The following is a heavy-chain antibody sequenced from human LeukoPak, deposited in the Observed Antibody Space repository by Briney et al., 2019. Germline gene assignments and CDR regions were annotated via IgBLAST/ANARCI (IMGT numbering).Heavy chain of an antibody. J-gene: IGHJ4*02. CDR3: ASVYYYDSSALNF. CDR2: IYYSGST. Sequence: SETLSLTCTVSGGSISSGGYYWSWIRQHPGKGLEWIGYIYYSGSTYYNPSLKSRVTISVDTSKNQFSLKLSSVTAADTAVYYCASVYYYDSSALNFWGQGTLVTVSS. V-gene: IGHV4-31*03. D-gene: IGHD3-22*01. CDR1: GGSISSGGYY.